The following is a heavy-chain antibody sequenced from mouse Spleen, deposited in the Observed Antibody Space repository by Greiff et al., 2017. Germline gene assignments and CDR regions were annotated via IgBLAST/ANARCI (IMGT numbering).Heavy chain of an antibody. V-gene: IGHV3-6*01. J-gene: IGHJ2*01. CDR3: AREGTGPDY. D-gene: IGHD4-1*01. CDR2: ISYDGSN. CDR1: GYSITSGYY. Sequence: ESGPGLVKPSQSLSLTCSVTGYSITSGYYWNWIRQFPGNKLEWMGYISYDGSNNYNPSLKNRISITRDTSKNQFFLKLNSVTTEDTATYYCAREGTGPDYWGQGTTLTVSS.